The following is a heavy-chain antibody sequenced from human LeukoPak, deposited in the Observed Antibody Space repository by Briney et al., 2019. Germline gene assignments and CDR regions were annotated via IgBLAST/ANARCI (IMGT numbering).Heavy chain of an antibody. Sequence: SETLSLTCAVYGESFSGYYWSWIRQPPGKGLEWIGEINHSGSTNYNPSLKSRVTISVDTSKNQFSLKLSSVTAADTAVYYCARHRATVTTLAAAAFDIWGQGTMVTVSS. CDR1: GESFSGYY. CDR2: INHSGST. D-gene: IGHD4-17*01. J-gene: IGHJ3*02. CDR3: ARHRATVTTLAAAAFDI. V-gene: IGHV4-34*01.